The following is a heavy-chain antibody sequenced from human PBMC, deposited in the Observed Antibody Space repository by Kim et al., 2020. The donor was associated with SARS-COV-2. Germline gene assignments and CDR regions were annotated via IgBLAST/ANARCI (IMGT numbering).Heavy chain of an antibody. CDR2: VSDGVHST. J-gene: IGHJ6*03. CDR3: AKGIFTAFGVIIKSYSYYMDV. CDR1: GFTFSTHA. V-gene: IGHV3-23*01. D-gene: IGHD3-3*01. Sequence: GGSLRLSCAASGFTFSTHAMNWVRQAPGKGLEWVSGVSDGVHSTYYADSVKGRFTVSRDISKNTLYLKMNSLRADDTAIYYCAKGIFTAFGVIIKSYSYYMDVWSKGTPVTVSS.